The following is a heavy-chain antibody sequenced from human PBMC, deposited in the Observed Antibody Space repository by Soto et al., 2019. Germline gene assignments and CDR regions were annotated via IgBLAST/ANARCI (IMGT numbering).Heavy chain of an antibody. CDR2: IYWDDDK. D-gene: IGHD5-18*01. J-gene: IGHJ5*02. CDR1: GFSLSTSGVG. Sequence: SGPTLVNPTQTLTLTCTFSGFSLSTSGVGVGWIRQPPGKALEWLALIYWDDDKRYSPSLKSRLTITKDTSKNQVVLTMTNMDPVDTATYYCAHSYSGYSYGPREDNWFDPWGQGTLVTVSS. CDR3: AHSYSGYSYGPREDNWFDP. V-gene: IGHV2-5*02.